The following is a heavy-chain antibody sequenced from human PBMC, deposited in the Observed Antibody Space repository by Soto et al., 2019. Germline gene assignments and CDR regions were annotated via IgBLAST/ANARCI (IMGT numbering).Heavy chain of an antibody. D-gene: IGHD4-4*01. CDR3: AKGGRDYREYFDY. CDR2: ISYDGSNK. J-gene: IGHJ4*02. Sequence: QVQLVESGGGVVQPGMSLRLSCAASGFIFSSYGMHWVRQAPGKGLEWVAVISYDGSNKYYADSVKGRFTISRDNSKNTLYLQMNSLRAEDTAVYYCAKGGRDYREYFDYWGQGTLVTVSS. V-gene: IGHV3-30*18. CDR1: GFIFSSYG.